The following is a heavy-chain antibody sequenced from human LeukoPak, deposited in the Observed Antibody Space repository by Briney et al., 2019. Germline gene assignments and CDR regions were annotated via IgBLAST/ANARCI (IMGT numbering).Heavy chain of an antibody. J-gene: IGHJ4*02. CDR2: IAGNGGAT. D-gene: IGHD3-10*01. CDR1: GFTFSSYA. CDR3: AKRGVVIRVFLVGFHKEAYYFDS. Sequence: GGSLRLSCAASGFTFSSYAMNWVRQAPGKGLEWVSGIAGNGGATYYAESVRGRFTISRDNPKNTLYLQMNSLRAEDTAVYFCAKRGVVIRVFLVGFHKEAYYFDSWGQGALVTVSS. V-gene: IGHV3-23*01.